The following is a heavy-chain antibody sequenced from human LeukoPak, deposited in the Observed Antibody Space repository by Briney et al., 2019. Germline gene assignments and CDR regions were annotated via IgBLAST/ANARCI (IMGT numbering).Heavy chain of an antibody. CDR1: GGSISSYY. CDR2: IYYSGST. V-gene: IGHV4-30-4*01. Sequence: SETLSLTCTVSGGSISSYYWSWIRQPPGKGLEWIGYIYYSGSTYYNPSLKSRVTISVDTSKNQFSLKLSSVTAADTAVYYCARDRGYSYGRNPRGFDYWGQGTLVTVSS. D-gene: IGHD5-18*01. CDR3: ARDRGYSYGRNPRGFDY. J-gene: IGHJ4*02.